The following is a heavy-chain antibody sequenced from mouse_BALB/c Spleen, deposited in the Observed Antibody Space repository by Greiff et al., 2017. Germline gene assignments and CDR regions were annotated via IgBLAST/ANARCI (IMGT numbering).Heavy chain of an antibody. Sequence: EVQLQESGGGLVQPGGSRKLSCAASGFTFSDYGMAWVRQAPGKGPEWVAFISNLAYSIYYADTVTGRFTISRENAKNTLYLEMSSLRSEDTAMYYCARDRGTGKHYFDYWGQGTTLTVSA. V-gene: IGHV5-15*02. J-gene: IGHJ2*01. CDR3: ARDRGTGKHYFDY. CDR1: GFTFSDYG. D-gene: IGHD4-1*01. CDR2: ISNLAYSI.